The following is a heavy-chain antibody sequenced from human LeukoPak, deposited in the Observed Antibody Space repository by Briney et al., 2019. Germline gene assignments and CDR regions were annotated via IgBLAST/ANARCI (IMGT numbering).Heavy chain of an antibody. Sequence: GGSLRLSCAASGFTFSDSGIHWVRQASGKGLEWVGRIRSKANSYATAYAASVKGRFTISRDDSKNTAYLQMNSLKTEDTAVYYCGSSGYYYLDYWGQGTLVTVSS. J-gene: IGHJ4*02. V-gene: IGHV3-73*01. CDR3: GSSGYYYLDY. CDR2: IRSKANSYAT. D-gene: IGHD3-22*01. CDR1: GFTFSDSG.